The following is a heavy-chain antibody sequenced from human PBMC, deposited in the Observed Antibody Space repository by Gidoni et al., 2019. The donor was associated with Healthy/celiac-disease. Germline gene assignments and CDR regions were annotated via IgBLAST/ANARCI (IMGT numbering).Heavy chain of an antibody. Sequence: EVQLVESGGGLVQPGGSLRRSCAASGFTFSSYDMHWVRQAIGKGLEWVSAIGTAGDTYYPGAVKGRFTISRENAKNSLYLQMNSLRAGDTAVYYCARDLGTIAVAGTYGMDVWGQGTTVTVSS. V-gene: IGHV3-13*01. CDR3: ARDLGTIAVAGTYGMDV. J-gene: IGHJ6*02. D-gene: IGHD6-19*01. CDR1: GFTFSSYD. CDR2: IGTAGDT.